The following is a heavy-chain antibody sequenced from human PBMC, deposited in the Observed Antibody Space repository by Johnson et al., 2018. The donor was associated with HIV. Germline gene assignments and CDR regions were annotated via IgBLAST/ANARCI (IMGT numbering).Heavy chain of an antibody. CDR1: GFTFSSYA. D-gene: IGHD3-22*01. V-gene: IGHV3-30*14. CDR2: ISYDGSNK. Sequence: QVQLVESGGGVVQPGRSLRLSCAASGFTFSSYAMHCVRQAPGKGLEWVAVISYDGSNKYYADSVKGRFTISRDNSKNMLYLQMNSLRAEDTAVYYCARDWGPRLDYYDSSGYYWAFDIWGQGTMVTVSS. J-gene: IGHJ3*02. CDR3: ARDWGPRLDYYDSSGYYWAFDI.